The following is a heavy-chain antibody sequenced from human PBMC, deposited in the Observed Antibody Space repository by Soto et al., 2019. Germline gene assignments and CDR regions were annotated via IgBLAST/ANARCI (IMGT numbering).Heavy chain of an antibody. CDR2: INHSGST. Sequence: QVQLQQWGAGLLKPSETLSLTCAVYGGSFSGYYWSWIRQPPGKGLEWIGEINHSGSTNYNPSLKSRVNISVDTSKNQFSLKLSSVTAADTAVYYCARGGVVPAALNWFDPWGQGTLVTVSS. D-gene: IGHD2-2*01. CDR3: ARGGVVPAALNWFDP. V-gene: IGHV4-34*01. J-gene: IGHJ5*02. CDR1: GGSFSGYY.